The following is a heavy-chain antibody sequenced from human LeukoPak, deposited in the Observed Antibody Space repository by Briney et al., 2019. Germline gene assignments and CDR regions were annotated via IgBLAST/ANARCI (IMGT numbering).Heavy chain of an antibody. CDR3: ARGGGSGSYDWWYYYYGMDV. CDR2: IIPILGTA. Sequence: LVKVSCKASGGTFSSYAISWVRQAPGQGLEWMGRIIPILGTANYAQKFQGRVTITADKSTSTAYMELSSLRSEDTAVYYCARGGGSGSYDWWYYYYGMDVWGQGTTVTVSS. J-gene: IGHJ6*02. V-gene: IGHV1-69*04. CDR1: GGTFSSYA. D-gene: IGHD1-26*01.